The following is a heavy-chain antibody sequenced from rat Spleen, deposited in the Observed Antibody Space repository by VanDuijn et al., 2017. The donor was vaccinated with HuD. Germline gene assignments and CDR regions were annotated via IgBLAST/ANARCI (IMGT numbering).Heavy chain of an antibody. CDR1: GHSIDSSYR. J-gene: IGHJ3*01. D-gene: IGHD1-1*01. CDR2: INSAGST. V-gene: IGHV3-3*01. CDR3: ARSDGTHYYLPFAD. Sequence: EVQLQESGPGPVKVSESLSLTCSVTGHSIDSSYRWNWIRKFPGNKLEWMGYINSAGSTNYNPSLKSQISISRDTSKNQFFLQVDSVTTEDTATYYCARSDGTHYYLPFADWGQGTLVTVSS.